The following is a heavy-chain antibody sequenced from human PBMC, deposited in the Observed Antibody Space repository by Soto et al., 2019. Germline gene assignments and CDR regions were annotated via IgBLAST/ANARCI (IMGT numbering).Heavy chain of an antibody. D-gene: IGHD2-8*02. CDR1: GFMFGAHW. J-gene: IGHJ5*02. Sequence: EVQLVEAGGGLVRPGGSLKLSCAASGFMFGAHWMHWVRQGPDKGLVFVARINLDGTKTNYADFVEGRFTISRDNAKKTLYLEMYSLRRDDTAVYFSARELVHGYLDLRGQGDLVTVSS. CDR3: ARELVHGYLDL. V-gene: IGHV3-74*01. CDR2: INLDGTKT.